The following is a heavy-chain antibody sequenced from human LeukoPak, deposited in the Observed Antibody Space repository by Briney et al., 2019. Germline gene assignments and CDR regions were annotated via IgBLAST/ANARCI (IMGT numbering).Heavy chain of an antibody. V-gene: IGHV3-23*01. CDR2: ISGSGGST. Sequence: GGSLRLSCAASGFTFSSYAMSWVRQAPGKGLEWVSAISGSGGSTYYADSVKGRFTISRDNSKNTLYLQMNSLRAEDTAVYYCARVPPMITFGGVIADWGQGTLVTVSS. CDR3: ARVPPMITFGGVIAD. CDR1: GFTFSSYA. D-gene: IGHD3-16*02. J-gene: IGHJ4*02.